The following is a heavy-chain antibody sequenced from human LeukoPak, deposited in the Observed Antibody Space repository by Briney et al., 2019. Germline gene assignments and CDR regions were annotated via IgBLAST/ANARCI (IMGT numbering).Heavy chain of an antibody. V-gene: IGHV3-21*06. J-gene: IGHJ6*02. D-gene: IGHD6-13*01. CDR3: ARDLLAAADPYFYYYGMDV. CDR1: GFTIRTHS. Sequence: PGGSLRLSCAASGFTIRTHSMNWVRQAPGRGLEWVSSISSGSNYIYYADSLKGRFTTSRDNAKNSLYLQMNSLRAEDTAVYYCARDLLAAADPYFYYYGMDVWGQGTTVTVSS. CDR2: ISSGSNYI.